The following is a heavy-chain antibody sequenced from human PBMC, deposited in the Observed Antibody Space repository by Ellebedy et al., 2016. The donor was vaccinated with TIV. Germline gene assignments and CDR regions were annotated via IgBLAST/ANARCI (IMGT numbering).Heavy chain of an antibody. D-gene: IGHD7-27*01. V-gene: IGHV3-48*04. Sequence: GGSLRLSCAASGFTFSPYSMNWVRQAPGKGLEWVSYISGSSLTEHYADSVKGRFTISRDNANNSLYLQMNSLTVEDTAIYFCARDMAWGNERINDAFDFWGQGTMVTVSP. CDR2: ISGSSLTE. CDR3: ARDMAWGNERINDAFDF. J-gene: IGHJ3*01. CDR1: GFTFSPYS.